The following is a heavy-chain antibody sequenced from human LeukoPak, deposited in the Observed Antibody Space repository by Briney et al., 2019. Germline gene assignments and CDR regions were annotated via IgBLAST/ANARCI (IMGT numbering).Heavy chain of an antibody. CDR3: ARGRGGYCSSTSCYGKNWFDP. V-gene: IGHV4-39*07. Sequence: SETLSLTCTVSGGSISSSSYYWSWIRQPPGKGLEWIGSIYYSGSTHYNPSLKSRVLISVDTSKNQFSLILTSVNAADTAVYYCARGRGGYCSSTSCYGKNWFDPWGQGTLVTVSS. J-gene: IGHJ5*02. CDR2: IYYSGST. CDR1: GGSISSSSYY. D-gene: IGHD2-2*01.